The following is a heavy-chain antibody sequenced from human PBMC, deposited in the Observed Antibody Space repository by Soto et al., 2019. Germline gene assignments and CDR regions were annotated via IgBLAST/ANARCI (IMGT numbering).Heavy chain of an antibody. CDR1: GFTFSTYG. CDR3: ARIGYCSGVSCSSFLSSGIDY. J-gene: IGHJ4*02. D-gene: IGHD2-15*01. CDR2: IWYDGSKK. V-gene: IGHV3-33*01. Sequence: GGSLRLSCAASGFTFSTYGMHWVRQAPGKGLEWVAVIWYDGSKKYYADSVKGRFTISRDNSKNTLYLQMNSLRAEDTAVYYCARIGYCSGVSCSSFLSSGIDYWGQGTLVTVSS.